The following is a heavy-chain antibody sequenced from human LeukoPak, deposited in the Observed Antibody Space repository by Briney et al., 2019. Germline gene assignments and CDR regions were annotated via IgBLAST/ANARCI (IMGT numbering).Heavy chain of an antibody. CDR3: ARDSKMGGYGPLNY. CDR2: INPSGGST. J-gene: IGHJ4*02. Sequence: ASVKVSCKASGYTFTSYYMHWVRQAPGQGLEWMGIINPSGGSTSYAQKFQGRVTMTRDTSTSTAYMELRSLRSDDTAVYYCARDSKMGGYGPLNYWGQGTLVTVSS. V-gene: IGHV1-46*01. D-gene: IGHD2-15*01. CDR1: GYTFTSYY.